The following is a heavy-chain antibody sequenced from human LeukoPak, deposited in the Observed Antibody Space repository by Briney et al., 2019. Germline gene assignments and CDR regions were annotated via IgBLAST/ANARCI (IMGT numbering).Heavy chain of an antibody. D-gene: IGHD6-6*01. CDR2: ISSSSSYI. V-gene: IGHV3-21*01. CDR1: GFTFSIYA. CDR3: ARERFSSYEDAFDI. J-gene: IGHJ3*02. Sequence: GGSLRLSCAASGFTFSIYAMNWVRQAPGKGLEWVSSISSSSSYIYYADSVKGRFTISRDNAKNSLYLQMNSLRAEDTAVYYCARERFSSYEDAFDIWGQGTMVTVSS.